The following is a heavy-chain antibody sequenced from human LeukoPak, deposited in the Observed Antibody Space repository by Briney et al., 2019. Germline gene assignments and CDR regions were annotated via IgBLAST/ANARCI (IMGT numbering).Heavy chain of an antibody. CDR3: AAPEYSSSGLDY. V-gene: IGHV4-34*01. Sequence: SETLSPTCAVYGGSFSGYYWSWIRQPPGKGLEWIGEINHSGSTNYNPSLKSRVTISVDTSKNQFSLKLSSVTAADTAVYYCAAPEYSSSGLDYWGQGTLVTVSS. D-gene: IGHD6-6*01. CDR1: GGSFSGYY. CDR2: INHSGST. J-gene: IGHJ4*02.